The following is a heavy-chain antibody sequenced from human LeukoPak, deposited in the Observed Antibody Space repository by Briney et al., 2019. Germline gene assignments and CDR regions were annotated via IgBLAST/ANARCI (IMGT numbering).Heavy chain of an antibody. V-gene: IGHV1-8*01. D-gene: IGHD3-22*01. Sequence: ASVTASCKASGYTFTSYDINWVRQAPGQGLEWMGWMNPNSGNTGYAQKFQGRVTMTRNTSISTAYMELSSLRSEDTAVYYCARGVNSSGYDYWGQGTLVTVSS. J-gene: IGHJ4*02. CDR3: ARGVNSSGYDY. CDR1: GYTFTSYD. CDR2: MNPNSGNT.